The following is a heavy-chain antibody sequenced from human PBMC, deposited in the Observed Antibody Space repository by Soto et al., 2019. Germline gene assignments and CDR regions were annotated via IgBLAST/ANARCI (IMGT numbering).Heavy chain of an antibody. V-gene: IGHV3-30*18. CDR2: ISYDGSNK. CDR1: GFTFSRYG. D-gene: IGHD2-2*01. CDR3: AKDPGIVVVPAAIPWFDP. Sequence: GGSLRLSCAASGFTFSRYGMHWVRQAPGKGLEWVAVISYDGSNKYYADSVKGRFTISRDNSKNTLYLQMNSLRAEDTAVYYCAKDPGIVVVPAAIPWFDPWGQGTLVTVSS. J-gene: IGHJ5*02.